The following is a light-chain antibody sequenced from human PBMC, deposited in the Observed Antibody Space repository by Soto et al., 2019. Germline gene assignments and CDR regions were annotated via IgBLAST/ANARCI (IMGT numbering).Light chain of an antibody. CDR3: QQYGSSALT. CDR1: QSVSSIY. V-gene: IGKV3-20*01. CDR2: GAS. J-gene: IGKJ4*01. Sequence: EIVLTQSPGTLSLSPGERATLSCRASQSVSSIYLAWYQQQPGQAPRLLIYGASSRPTGIPDRFSGSGSGTDFPLTISRLEPEDFAVYYCQQYGSSALTFGGGTKVEIK.